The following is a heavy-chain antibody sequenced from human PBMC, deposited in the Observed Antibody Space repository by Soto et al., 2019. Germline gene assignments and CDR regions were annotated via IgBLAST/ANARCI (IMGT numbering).Heavy chain of an antibody. CDR1: GGSISSGGYY. V-gene: IGHV4-31*03. CDR2: IYYSGST. Sequence: QVQLQESGPGLVKPSQTLSLTCTVSGGSISSGGYYWSWIRQHPGKGLEWIGYIYYSGSTYYNPSLKSRVTISVNPSKNQFSLKLSSVTAADTAVYYCAMGDDSSGLGRKHWGQGTLVTVSS. J-gene: IGHJ4*02. CDR3: AMGDDSSGLGRKH. D-gene: IGHD3-22*01.